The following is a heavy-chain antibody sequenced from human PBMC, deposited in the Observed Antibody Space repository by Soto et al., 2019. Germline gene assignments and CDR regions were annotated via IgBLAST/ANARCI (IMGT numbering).Heavy chain of an antibody. D-gene: IGHD6-13*01. J-gene: IGHJ6*02. Sequence: ASVKVSCKASGYTFTSYAMHWVRHAPGQRLEWMGWINAGNGNTKYSQKFQGRVTITRDTSASTAYMELSSLRSEDTAVYYCAREFFSSSWYKVANGMDVWGQGTTVTVSS. CDR3: AREFFSSSWYKVANGMDV. V-gene: IGHV1-3*01. CDR1: GYTFTSYA. CDR2: INAGNGNT.